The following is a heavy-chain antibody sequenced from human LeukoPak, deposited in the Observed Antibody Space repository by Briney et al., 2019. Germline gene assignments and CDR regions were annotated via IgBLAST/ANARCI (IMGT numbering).Heavy chain of an antibody. Sequence: SETLSLTCTVSGGSISSHYWSWFRQTPGERPEWIAFIYYSGTTNYNPSLKGRVTISIDSSKNQFSLKLSSVTAADTAVYYCASVPVPGLSGYSYFDNWGQGTLVTVSS. D-gene: IGHD5-12*01. V-gene: IGHV4-59*08. CDR2: IYYSGTT. CDR3: ASVPVPGLSGYSYFDN. CDR1: GGSISSHY. J-gene: IGHJ4*02.